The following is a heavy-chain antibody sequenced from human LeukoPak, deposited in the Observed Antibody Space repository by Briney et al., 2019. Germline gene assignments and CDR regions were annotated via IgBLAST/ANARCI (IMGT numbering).Heavy chain of an antibody. CDR1: GYTFTGYY. J-gene: IGHJ4*02. CDR3: ARDIEGIAAAVQVY. CDR2: INPNSGGT. Sequence: GASVKVSCKASGYTFTGYYMHWVRQAPGQGLEWMGWINPNSGGTNYAQKFQGRVTMTRDTSISTAYMELSRLRSDDTAVYYCARDIEGIAAAVQVYWGQVTLVTVSS. D-gene: IGHD6-13*01. V-gene: IGHV1-2*02.